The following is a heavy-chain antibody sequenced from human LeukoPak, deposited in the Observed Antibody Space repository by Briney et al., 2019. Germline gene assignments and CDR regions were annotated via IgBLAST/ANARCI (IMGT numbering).Heavy chain of an antibody. CDR3: ARAMTTVPPGANY. CDR1: GYTFTSYY. V-gene: IGHV1-46*01. Sequence: ASVKVSCKASGYTFTSYYMHWVRQAPGQGLGWMGIINPSGGSTSYAQKFQGRVTMTRDMSTSTVYMELSSLRSEDTAVYYCARAMTTVPPGANYWGQGTLVTVSS. J-gene: IGHJ4*02. D-gene: IGHD4-17*01. CDR2: INPSGGST.